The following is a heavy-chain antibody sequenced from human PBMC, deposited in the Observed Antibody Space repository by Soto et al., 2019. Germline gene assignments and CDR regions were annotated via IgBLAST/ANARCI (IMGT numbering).Heavy chain of an antibody. CDR1: GFTFRSYG. CDR2: ISYDGSNK. CDR3: AKGGVGSTSNAFDI. Sequence: GSLRLSCAASGFTFRSYGMHWVRQAPGKGLEWVAVISYDGSNKYYADSVKGRFTISRDNSKNTLYLQMNSLRAEDTAVYYCAKGGVGSTSNAFDIWGQGTMVTVSS. V-gene: IGHV3-30*18. J-gene: IGHJ3*02. D-gene: IGHD1-26*01.